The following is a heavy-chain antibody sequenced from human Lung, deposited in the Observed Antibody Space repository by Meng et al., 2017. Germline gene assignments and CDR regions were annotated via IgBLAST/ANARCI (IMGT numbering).Heavy chain of an antibody. CDR3: ARGPTTMAHDFDY. V-gene: IGHV4-34*01. CDR2: INHSGST. CDR1: GGSFSDYY. Sequence: VQLQLGGAGLLNPSETLSLTCVVSGGSFSDYYWSWIRQPPGKGLEWIGEINHSGSTNYNPSLESRATISVDTSQNNLSLKLSSVTAADSAVYYCARGPTTMAHDFDYWGQGTLVTVSS. J-gene: IGHJ4*02. D-gene: IGHD4-11*01.